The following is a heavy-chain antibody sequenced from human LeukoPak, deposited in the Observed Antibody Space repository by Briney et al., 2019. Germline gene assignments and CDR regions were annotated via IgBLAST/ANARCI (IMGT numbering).Heavy chain of an antibody. D-gene: IGHD5-24*01. Sequence: GESLMISCKGSGYSFTSNWITWVRQMPGKGLEWMGRIDPSDSNTNYSPSFQGHVTISADKSISTAYVQWSSLKASDTAIYYCARLNPLYNKADYYGMDVWGQGTTVTVSS. J-gene: IGHJ6*02. V-gene: IGHV5-10-1*01. CDR2: IDPSDSNT. CDR3: ARLNPLYNKADYYGMDV. CDR1: GYSFTSNW.